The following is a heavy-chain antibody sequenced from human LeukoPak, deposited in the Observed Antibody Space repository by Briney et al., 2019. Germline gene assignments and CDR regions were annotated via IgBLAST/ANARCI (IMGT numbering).Heavy chain of an antibody. V-gene: IGHV1-18*01. J-gene: IGHJ4*02. CDR2: ISAYKGNT. Sequence: ASVRVSCKASGYTFTSYGISWVRQAPGQGLEWMGWISAYKGNTNYAQKLQGRVTMTTDTSTSTAYMELRSLRSDDTAVYYCARVVAAAGLDYWGQGTLVTVSS. D-gene: IGHD6-13*01. CDR1: GYTFTSYG. CDR3: ARVVAAAGLDY.